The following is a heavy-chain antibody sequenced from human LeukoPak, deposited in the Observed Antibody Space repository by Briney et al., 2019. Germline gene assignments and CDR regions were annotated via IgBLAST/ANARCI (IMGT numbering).Heavy chain of an antibody. CDR3: AVAYGGYDWEGGFDY. V-gene: IGHV3-64*01. CDR2: ISTNGGST. J-gene: IGHJ4*02. Sequence: VGSLCPSRAASGFTFSRYALHWVRQAPGKGLEYVSSISTNGGSTYYANSVKGRFTIASANSKNTLFLQLGSLRAEDMAVYYCAVAYGGYDWEGGFDYWGQGTLVTVSS. CDR1: GFTFSRYA. D-gene: IGHD5-12*01.